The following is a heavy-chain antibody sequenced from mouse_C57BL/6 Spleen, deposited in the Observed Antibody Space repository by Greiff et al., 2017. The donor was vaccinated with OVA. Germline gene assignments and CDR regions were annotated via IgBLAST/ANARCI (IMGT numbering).Heavy chain of an antibody. Sequence: QVQLQQPGAELVMPGASVKLSCKASGYTFTSYWMHWVKQRPGQGLEWIGEIDPSDSYTNYNQKFKGKSTLTVDKSSSTAYMQLSSLTSEDSAVYYCARRDKLARTDYWGQGTTLTVSS. CDR3: ARRDKLARTDY. CDR1: GYTFTSYW. CDR2: IDPSDSYT. J-gene: IGHJ2*01. D-gene: IGHD4-1*01. V-gene: IGHV1-69*01.